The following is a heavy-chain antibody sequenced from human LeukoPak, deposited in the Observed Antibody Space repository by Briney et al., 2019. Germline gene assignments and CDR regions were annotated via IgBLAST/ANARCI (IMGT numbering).Heavy chain of an antibody. V-gene: IGHV4-34*01. CDR1: GGSFSGYY. J-gene: IGHJ1*01. D-gene: IGHD3-22*01. Sequence: PSETLSLTCAVYGGSFSGYYWSWIRQPPGKGLEWIGEINHSGSTNYNPSLKSRVTISVDTSKNQFSLKLSSVTAADTAVYYCARRRYYYDSSGYYYGKYFQHWGQGTLDSVSS. CDR2: INHSGST. CDR3: ARRRYYYDSSGYYYGKYFQH.